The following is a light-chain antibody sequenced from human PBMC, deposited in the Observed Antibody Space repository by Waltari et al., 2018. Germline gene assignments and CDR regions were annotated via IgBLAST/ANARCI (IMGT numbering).Light chain of an antibody. CDR1: NSNIGSNT. CDR2: RNA. J-gene: IGLJ3*02. Sequence: QSALTQPPSVSGTPGQRVTISCSGTNSNIGSNTVNWYKQLTGAAPKVIIYRNAERPSGVPDRFSGFKSDTSASLAISGLQSDDEADYYCAAWDDSVNGWVFGGGTGLTVL. V-gene: IGLV1-44*01. CDR3: AAWDDSVNGWV.